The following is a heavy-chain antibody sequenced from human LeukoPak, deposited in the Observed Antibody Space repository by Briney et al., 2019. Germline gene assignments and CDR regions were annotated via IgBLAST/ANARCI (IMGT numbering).Heavy chain of an antibody. Sequence: GGSLTLPCAASGFTFSIYGMHGVRQAPGKGLEGVADIWDDGSNRYYAARVKGRFTISRDNSKNTLYLQMNSLRAEDTAVYYCARDHSSGWYSDYFDYWGQGTLVTVSS. V-gene: IGHV3-33*01. J-gene: IGHJ4*02. CDR1: GFTFSIYG. CDR3: ARDHSSGWYSDYFDY. D-gene: IGHD6-19*01. CDR2: IWDDGSNR.